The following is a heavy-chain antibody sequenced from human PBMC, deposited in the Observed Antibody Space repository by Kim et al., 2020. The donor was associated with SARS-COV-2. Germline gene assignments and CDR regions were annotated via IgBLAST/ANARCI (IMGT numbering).Heavy chain of an antibody. J-gene: IGHJ4*02. CDR3: AKGGFGGLSLVSLTIDY. V-gene: IGHV3-30*18. CDR1: GFTFSSYG. Sequence: GGSLRLSCAASGFTFSSYGMHWVRQAPGKGLEWVAVISYDGSNKYYADSVKGRFTISRDNSKNTLYLQMNSLRAEDTAVYYCAKGGFGGLSLVSLTIDYWGQGTLVTVSS. CDR2: ISYDGSNK. D-gene: IGHD3-10*01.